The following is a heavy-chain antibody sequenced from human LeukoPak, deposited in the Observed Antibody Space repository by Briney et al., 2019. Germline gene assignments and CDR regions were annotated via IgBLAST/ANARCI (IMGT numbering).Heavy chain of an antibody. V-gene: IGHV1-69*06. CDR1: GGTFSSYA. D-gene: IGHD2-15*01. J-gene: IGHJ6*04. CDR3: ARERRVVVAPRSYYYYGMDV. Sequence: ASVKVSCKASGGTFSSYAISWVRLAPGQGLEWMGGIIPIFGTANYAQKFQGRVTITADKSTSTAYMELSSLRSEDTAVYYCARERRVVVAPRSYYYYGMDVWGKGTTVTVSS. CDR2: IIPIFGTA.